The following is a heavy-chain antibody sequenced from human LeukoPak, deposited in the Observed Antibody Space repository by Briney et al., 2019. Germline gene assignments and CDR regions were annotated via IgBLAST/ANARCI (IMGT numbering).Heavy chain of an antibody. CDR1: GFTFINYD. CDR2: IGIAGDT. CDR3: ARAVTVVRGVAEIYYFDS. Sequence: GGSLRLSCAASGFTFINYDMHWVRQTTGKRLEWVSAIGIAGDTYYPGSVKGRFTISRENAKSSLYLQMNSLRAGDTAVYYCARAVTVVRGVAEIYYFDSWGQGTLVTVSS. D-gene: IGHD3-10*01. J-gene: IGHJ4*02. V-gene: IGHV3-13*01.